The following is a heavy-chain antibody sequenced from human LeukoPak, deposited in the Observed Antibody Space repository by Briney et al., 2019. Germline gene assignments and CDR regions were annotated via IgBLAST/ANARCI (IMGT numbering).Heavy chain of an antibody. J-gene: IGHJ3*02. D-gene: IGHD3-10*01. Sequence: GGSLRLSCAASGFTFSNYAIHWVRQAPGKGLEWVAIISYGGSNKYYTDSVKGRFTISRDNSVNTLYLQMNSLRAEDTAVYYCARHSLLCDAFDIWGQGTMVTVSS. V-gene: IGHV3-30-3*01. CDR3: ARHSLLCDAFDI. CDR2: ISYGGSNK. CDR1: GFTFSNYA.